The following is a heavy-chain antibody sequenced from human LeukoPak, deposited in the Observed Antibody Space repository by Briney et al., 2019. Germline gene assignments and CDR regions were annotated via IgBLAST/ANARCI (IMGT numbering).Heavy chain of an antibody. CDR2: ISGSGGST. D-gene: IGHD3-10*01. CDR3: AKDLPMVRGVMYAFDI. J-gene: IGHJ3*02. Sequence: GETLRLSCAASGFTFSSYGMSWVLQAPAKGLEWVSAISGSGGSTYYADSVKGRFTISRDNSKNTRYLQMKSLGADDAAVYYCAKDLPMVRGVMYAFDIWGQGTMVTVSS. V-gene: IGHV3-23*01. CDR1: GFTFSSYG.